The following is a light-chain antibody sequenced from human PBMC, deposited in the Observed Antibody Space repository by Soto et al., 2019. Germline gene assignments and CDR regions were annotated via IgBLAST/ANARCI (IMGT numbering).Light chain of an antibody. J-gene: IGKJ1*01. CDR1: QYINTR. CDR3: HQYGSSPQT. V-gene: IGKV3-20*01. Sequence: EIVLTQSPATLSSFPGDRVTLSCRASQYINTRLAWYQHRPGQAPRLLIYQTSIRAAGIPARFSASGSGTDFTLTISRLEPEDFAVFYCHQYGSSPQTFGQGTKVDIK. CDR2: QTS.